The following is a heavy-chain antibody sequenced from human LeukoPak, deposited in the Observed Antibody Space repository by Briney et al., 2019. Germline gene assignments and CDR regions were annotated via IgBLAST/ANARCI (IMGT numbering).Heavy chain of an antibody. CDR1: GFTFSDYY. D-gene: IGHD6-19*01. Sequence: GGSLRLSCAASGFTFSDYYMSWIRQAPGKGLEWVSYISSSSTYTNYADSVKGRFTISRDNAKNSLYLQMNSLRAEDTAVYYCARDRVAATTSYFDYWGQGTLVTVSS. CDR3: ARDRVAATTSYFDY. CDR2: ISSSSTYT. V-gene: IGHV3-11*05. J-gene: IGHJ4*02.